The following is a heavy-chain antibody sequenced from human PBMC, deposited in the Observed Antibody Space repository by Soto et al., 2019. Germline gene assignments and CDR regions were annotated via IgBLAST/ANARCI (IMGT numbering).Heavy chain of an antibody. D-gene: IGHD3-3*01. CDR2: IRSKAYGGTT. V-gene: IGHV3-49*03. J-gene: IGHJ6*03. CDR3: TRDHLYYDFWSGYPSGMDV. Sequence: GGSLRLSCTASGFTFGDYAMSWFRQAPGKGLEWVGFIRSKAYGGTTEYAASVKGRFTISRDDSKSIAYLQMNSLKTEDTAVYYCTRDHLYYDFWSGYPSGMDVWGKGTTVTVSS. CDR1: GFTFGDYA.